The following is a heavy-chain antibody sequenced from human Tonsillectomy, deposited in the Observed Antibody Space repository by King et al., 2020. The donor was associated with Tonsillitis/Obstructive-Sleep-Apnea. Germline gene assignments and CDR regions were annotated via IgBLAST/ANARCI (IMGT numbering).Heavy chain of an antibody. CDR2: IYYSGST. J-gene: IGHJ3*02. V-gene: IGHV4-59*01. CDR3: ARGSTSSAFDI. D-gene: IGHD2-2*01. CDR1: GGSISSYY. Sequence: QLQESGPGLVKPSETLSLTCTVSGGSISSYYWSWIRQPPGKGLEWIGYIYYSGSTNYNPSLKSRVTISVDTSKNQFSLKLSSVTAADTAVYYCARGSTSSAFDIWGQGTMVTVSS.